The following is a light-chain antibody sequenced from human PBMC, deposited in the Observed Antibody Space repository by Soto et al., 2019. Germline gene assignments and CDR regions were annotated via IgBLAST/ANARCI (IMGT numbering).Light chain of an antibody. CDR2: GAC. J-gene: IGKJ4*01. V-gene: IGKV3-20*01. CDR1: QSVSSSY. CDR3: QQYGSSPIT. Sequence: EIVLTQSPGTLSLSPGERATLSCRASQSVSSSYLAWYQQKPGQAPRLLIYGACSRATGIPDRFSGSGSGTDCTITISRLEPEDFAVYYSQQYGSSPITFGGGTKVESK.